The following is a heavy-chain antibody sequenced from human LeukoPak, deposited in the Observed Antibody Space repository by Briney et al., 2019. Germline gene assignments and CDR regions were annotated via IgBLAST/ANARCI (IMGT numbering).Heavy chain of an antibody. CDR2: IYTSGST. CDR3: ATLAPPYSSGRRGGY. Sequence: SETLSLTCTVSGGSISSYYWSWIRQPAGKGLEWIGRIYTSGSTNYNPSLKSRVTISVDTSKNLFSLKLSSVTAADTAVYYCATLAPPYSSGRRGGYWGQGTLVTVSS. D-gene: IGHD6-19*01. V-gene: IGHV4-4*07. J-gene: IGHJ4*02. CDR1: GGSISSYY.